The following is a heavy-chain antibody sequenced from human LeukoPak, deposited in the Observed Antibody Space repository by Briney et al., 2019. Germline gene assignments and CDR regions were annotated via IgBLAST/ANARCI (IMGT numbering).Heavy chain of an antibody. D-gene: IGHD5-18*01. CDR3: ARHVVGKQLWLSYTALTNWFDP. J-gene: IGHJ5*02. V-gene: IGHV4-38-2*02. Sequence: PSETLSLTCTVSGYSISSGYYWGWIRQPPGKGLEWIGSIYHSGSTYYNPSLKSRVTISVDTSKNQFSLKLSSVTAADTAVYYCARHVVGKQLWLSYTALTNWFDPWGQGTLVTVSS. CDR1: GYSISSGYY. CDR2: IYHSGST.